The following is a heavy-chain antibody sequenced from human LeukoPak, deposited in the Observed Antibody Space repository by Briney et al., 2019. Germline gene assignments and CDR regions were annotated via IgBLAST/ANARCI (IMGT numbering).Heavy chain of an antibody. V-gene: IGHV4-39*01. CDR2: IFYSEST. CDR3: AGLVVGTATIDY. Sequence: SQSLSLTCTVAGPSVSSSSDYWVWLRQPPGKGLDWIGNIFYSESTYYTESIQSRFTICVFTSKNQSSLKLRSVTAADTAVYYCAGLVVGTATIDYWGQGALVTVSS. J-gene: IGHJ4*02. D-gene: IGHD2-21*02. CDR1: GPSVSSSSDY.